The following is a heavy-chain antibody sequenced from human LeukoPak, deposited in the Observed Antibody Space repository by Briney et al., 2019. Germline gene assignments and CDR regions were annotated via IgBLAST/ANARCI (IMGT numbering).Heavy chain of an antibody. CDR2: INHSGST. Sequence: SETLSLTCTVSGGSISSYYWSWIRQPPGKGLEWIGEINHSGSTNYNPSLKSRVTISVDTSKNQFSLKLSSVTAADTAVYYCARGDTDYSTDYWGQGTLVTVSS. D-gene: IGHD4-4*01. CDR3: ARGDTDYSTDY. CDR1: GGSISSYY. V-gene: IGHV4-34*01. J-gene: IGHJ4*02.